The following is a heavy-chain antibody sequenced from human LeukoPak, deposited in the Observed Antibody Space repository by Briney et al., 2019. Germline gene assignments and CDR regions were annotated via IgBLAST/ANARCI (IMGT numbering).Heavy chain of an antibody. J-gene: IGHJ4*02. CDR2: IYSGGST. Sequence: GGSLRLSCAASGFTVSSNYMSWVRQAPGKGLEWVSVIYSGGSTYYADSVKGRFTISRGNSKNTLYLQMNSLRAEDTAVYYCARVRRYYFDYWGQGTLVTVSS. V-gene: IGHV3-66*01. CDR3: ARVRRYYFDY. CDR1: GFTVSSNY.